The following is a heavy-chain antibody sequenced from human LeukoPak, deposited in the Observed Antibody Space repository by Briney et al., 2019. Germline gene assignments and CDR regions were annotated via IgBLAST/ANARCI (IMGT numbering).Heavy chain of an antibody. CDR2: IYPRGST. V-gene: IGHV4-30-2*01. CDR1: GGSISSGSYS. CDR3: ARDGYYDSSGYYIRAPFDY. J-gene: IGHJ4*02. D-gene: IGHD3-22*01. Sequence: SQTLSLTCAVSGGSISSGSYSWSWIRQPPGKGLEWIGYIYPRGSTYYNPSLKSRVILSLDKSANQFSLKLSSVTAADTAVYYCARDGYYDSSGYYIRAPFDYWGQGTLVTVSS.